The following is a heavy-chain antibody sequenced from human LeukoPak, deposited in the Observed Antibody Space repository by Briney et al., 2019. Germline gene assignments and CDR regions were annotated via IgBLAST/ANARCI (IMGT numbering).Heavy chain of an antibody. CDR2: ISGSGDST. J-gene: IGHJ4*02. CDR1: GFTFSSYA. Sequence: GGSLRLSCAASGFTFSSYAMSWVRQAPGKGLEWVSAISGSGDSTYYADSVKGRFTISRDNSKNTLYLQMNSLRAEDTAVYYCAKNAPNYYDSSGYYSLPDYWGQGTLVTVSS. CDR3: AKNAPNYYDSSGYYSLPDY. D-gene: IGHD3-22*01. V-gene: IGHV3-23*01.